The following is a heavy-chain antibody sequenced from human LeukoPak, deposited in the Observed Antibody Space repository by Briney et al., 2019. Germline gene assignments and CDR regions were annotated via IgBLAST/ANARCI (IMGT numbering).Heavy chain of an antibody. D-gene: IGHD3-10*01. J-gene: IGHJ2*01. CDR3: ARGMGFDL. Sequence: SSETLSLTCAVYGGSFSGYYWNWIRQPPGKGLEWIGEIYNSGSTNYNPSLKSRVTISVDASKNQFSLKLTSVTAADTAVYYCARGMGFDLWGRGTLVTVSS. CDR1: GGSFSGYY. CDR2: IYNSGST. V-gene: IGHV4-34*01.